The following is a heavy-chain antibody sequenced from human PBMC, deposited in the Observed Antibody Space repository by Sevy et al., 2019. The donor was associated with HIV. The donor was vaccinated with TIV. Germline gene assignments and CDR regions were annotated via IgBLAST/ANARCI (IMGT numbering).Heavy chain of an antibody. V-gene: IGHV3-21*04. CDR2: ISDDSRYI. J-gene: IGHJ4*02. D-gene: IGHD3-3*01. CDR1: GFTFRTYS. Sequence: GGSLRLSCAASGFTFRTYSMNWVRQAPGKVLEWLSSISDDSRYIYYSDSVKGRLTISRANVKNFLFLKMINLRVEDTAIYYCARDFTVFGVVPGIDYWGQGNLVTVSS. CDR3: ARDFTVFGVVPGIDY.